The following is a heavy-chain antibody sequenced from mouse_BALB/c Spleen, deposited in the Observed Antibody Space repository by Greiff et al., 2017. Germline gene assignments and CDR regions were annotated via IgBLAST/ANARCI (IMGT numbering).Heavy chain of an antibody. V-gene: IGHV5-9-3*01. CDR2: ISTGGSYT. CDR1: GFTFSSYA. J-gene: IGHJ2*01. Sequence: LVESGGGLVKPGGSLKLSCAASGFTFSSYAMSWVRQTPEKRLEWVATISTGGSYTYYPDSVKGRFTISRDNAKNTLYLQMSSLRSEDTAMYYCARQAGYCDYWGQGTTLTVSS. CDR3: ARQAGYCDY.